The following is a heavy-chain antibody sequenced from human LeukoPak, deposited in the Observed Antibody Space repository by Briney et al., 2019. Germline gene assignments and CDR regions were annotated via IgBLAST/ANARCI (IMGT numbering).Heavy chain of an antibody. Sequence: PSETLSLTCAVSGGSISSGGYSWSWIRQPPGKGLEWIGYIYHNGSTYYNPSLKSRVTISVDRSKNQFSLKLSSVTAADTAVYYCARGEDIAARAGWFDPWGQGTLVTVSS. CDR2: IYHNGST. D-gene: IGHD6-6*01. J-gene: IGHJ5*02. V-gene: IGHV4-30-2*01. CDR3: ARGEDIAARAGWFDP. CDR1: GGSISSGGYS.